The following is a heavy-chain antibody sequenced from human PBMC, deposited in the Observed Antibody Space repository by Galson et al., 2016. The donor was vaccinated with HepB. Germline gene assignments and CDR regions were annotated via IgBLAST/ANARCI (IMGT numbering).Heavy chain of an antibody. J-gene: IGHJ6*02. CDR2: IYRNGGIT. D-gene: IGHD5-12*01. CDR3: ARDRRYSGSSSSSYKGMDV. CDR1: GFPFDEYD. V-gene: IGHV3-20*01. Sequence: SLRLSCAASGFPFDEYDMSWARQVPGKGLEWVSGIYRNGGITGYADSVRGRFTISRDNARNSLYLQMNSLRAEDTALYLCARDRRYSGSSSSSYKGMDVWGQGTSVFVSS.